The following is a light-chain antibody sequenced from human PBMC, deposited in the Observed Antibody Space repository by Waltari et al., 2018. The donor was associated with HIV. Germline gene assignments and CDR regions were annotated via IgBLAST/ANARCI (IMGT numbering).Light chain of an antibody. CDR1: QTIDIY. Sequence: DIQMTQSPSSLSASVGDRVNITCRASQTIDIYLNWFQQKPGKAPTLLISGASTLHSGVPSRFSASGSGTDFTLTISGLQPEDFASYYCQQSYTAPNSFGPGPRWTS. CDR2: GAS. CDR3: QQSYTAPNS. V-gene: IGKV1-39*01. J-gene: IGKJ2*03.